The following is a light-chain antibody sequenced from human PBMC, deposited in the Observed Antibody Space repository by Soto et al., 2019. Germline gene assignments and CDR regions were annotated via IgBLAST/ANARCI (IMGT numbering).Light chain of an antibody. J-gene: IGLJ1*01. CDR3: SSYTRSSTSYV. CDR1: SSDVGGYNY. Sequence: QSVLTQPASVSGSPGQSITISCTGTSSDVGGYNYVSWYQQHPGKAPKLMIYEVSNRPSRVSNRFSGSKSGNTASLTISGLQAEGEADYYCSSYTRSSTSYVFGAGTKGTVL. CDR2: EVS. V-gene: IGLV2-14*01.